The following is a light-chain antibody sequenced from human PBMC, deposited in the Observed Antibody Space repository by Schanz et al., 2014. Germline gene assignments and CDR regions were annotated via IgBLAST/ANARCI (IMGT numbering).Light chain of an antibody. J-gene: IGKJ2*01. V-gene: IGKV1-27*01. CDR3: QEYEGSLYT. CDR2: AAS. CDR1: QGISNY. Sequence: DIQMTQSPSSLSASVGDRVTITCRASQGISNYLAWYQQKPGKVPKLLIYAASTLQSGVPSRFSGSGSGTDFTLTISSLQPEDCGSYFCQEYEGSLYTFGQGTKVGIK.